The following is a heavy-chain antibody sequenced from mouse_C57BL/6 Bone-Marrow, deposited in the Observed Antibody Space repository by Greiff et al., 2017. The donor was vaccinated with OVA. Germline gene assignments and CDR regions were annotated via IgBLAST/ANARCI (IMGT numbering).Heavy chain of an antibody. V-gene: IGHV1-15*01. CDR1: GYTFTDYE. CDR2: IDPETGGT. J-gene: IGHJ4*01. CDR3: TRGDLLRTGMDY. Sequence: VKLMESGAELVRPGASVTLSCKASGYTFTDYEMHWVKQTPVHGLEWIGAIDPETGGTAYNQKFKGKAILTADKSSSTAYMELRSLTSEDSAVYYCTRGDLLRTGMDYWGQGTSVTVSS. D-gene: IGHD1-1*01.